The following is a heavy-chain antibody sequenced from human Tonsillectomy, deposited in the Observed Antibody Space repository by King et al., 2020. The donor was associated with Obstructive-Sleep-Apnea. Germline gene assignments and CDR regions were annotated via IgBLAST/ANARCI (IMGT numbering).Heavy chain of an antibody. J-gene: IGHJ4*02. CDR1: GYSFTDYY. CDR3: ARLLWFAEVDY. D-gene: IGHD3-10*01. V-gene: IGHV1-2*02. CDR2: VKPYSGGT. Sequence: VQLVESGAEVRKPGASVKVSCKASGYSFTDYYLHWVRQAPGQGLEWIGWVKPYSGGTNCAQKFQGRVTMTRDTSITTAEMGLSRLRSDDTAVYYCARLLWFAEVDYWGQGTLVTVSS.